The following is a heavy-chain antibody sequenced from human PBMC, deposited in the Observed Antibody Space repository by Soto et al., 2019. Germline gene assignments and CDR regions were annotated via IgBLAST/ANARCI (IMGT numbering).Heavy chain of an antibody. CDR1: GFTFSSYW. V-gene: IGHV3-74*01. CDR3: ARVRDYGDYVNYYYYYMDV. CDR2: INSDGSST. D-gene: IGHD4-17*01. J-gene: IGHJ6*03. Sequence: GGSLRLSCAASGFTFSSYWMHWVRQAPGKGLVWVSRINSDGSSTSYADSVKGRFTISRDNAKNTLYLQMNSLRAEDTAVYYCARVRDYGDYVNYYYYYMDVWGKGTTVTVSS.